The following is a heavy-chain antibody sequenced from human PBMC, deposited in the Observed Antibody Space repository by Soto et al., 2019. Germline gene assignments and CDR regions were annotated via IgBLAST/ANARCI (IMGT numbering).Heavy chain of an antibody. CDR1: GGSISSSGYY. D-gene: IGHD4-17*01. CDR2: IYYSGST. V-gene: IGHV4-39*01. CDR3: ARLIRFDYGVNFASPVGPGDY. J-gene: IGHJ4*02. Sequence: SETLSLTGTVSGGSISSSGYYWGWIRQPPGKGLEWIGSIYYSGSTYYNPSLKSRVTISVDTSKNQFSLKLSSVTAADTAVYYCARLIRFDYGVNFASPVGPGDYLGQRTLVTFCS.